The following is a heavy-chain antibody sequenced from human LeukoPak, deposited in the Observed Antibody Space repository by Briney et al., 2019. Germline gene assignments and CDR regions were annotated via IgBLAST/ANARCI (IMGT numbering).Heavy chain of an antibody. J-gene: IGHJ4*02. D-gene: IGHD6-13*01. V-gene: IGHV3-74*01. Sequence: GGSLRLSCAASGFTFSNYWMHWVRQAPGKGPGWVSRINSDRRTTSYADSVKGRFTISRDNGKNTLYLQMNSLRVEDTAVYYCARGSSTWHLDYWGQGTLVTVSS. CDR1: GFTFSNYW. CDR3: ARGSSTWHLDY. CDR2: INSDRRTT.